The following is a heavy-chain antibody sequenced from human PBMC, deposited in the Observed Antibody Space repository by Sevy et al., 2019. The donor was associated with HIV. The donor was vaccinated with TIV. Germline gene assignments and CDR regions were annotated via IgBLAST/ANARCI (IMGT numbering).Heavy chain of an antibody. J-gene: IGHJ4*02. CDR3: ATDRGSYSPFNN. Sequence: ASVKVSSKVSGYHFIGYYIHWVRQAPGQGLEWMAWIKPFNGDTKYAQIFQGRVTVTWDTSTSTAYMDLTRLLYDDTAIYYCATDRGSYSPFNNWGQGTLVTVSS. CDR2: IKPFNGDT. V-gene: IGHV1-2*02. D-gene: IGHD3-10*01. CDR1: GYHFIGYY.